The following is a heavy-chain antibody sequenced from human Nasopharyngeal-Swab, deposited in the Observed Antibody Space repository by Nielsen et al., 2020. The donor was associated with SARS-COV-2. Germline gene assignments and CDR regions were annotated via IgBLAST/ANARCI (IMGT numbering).Heavy chain of an antibody. Sequence: GGSLRLSCQGSGYSFTSYWIAWVRQMPGKGLEWMGIIYPGDSDTRYSPSFQGRVTISADKSINTAYLQWSSLKASDTAMYYCAWKSSGWYGSYDYWGQGTLVTVSS. CDR1: GYSFTSYW. CDR2: IYPGDSDT. D-gene: IGHD6-19*01. J-gene: IGHJ4*02. CDR3: AWKSSGWYGSYDY. V-gene: IGHV5-51*01.